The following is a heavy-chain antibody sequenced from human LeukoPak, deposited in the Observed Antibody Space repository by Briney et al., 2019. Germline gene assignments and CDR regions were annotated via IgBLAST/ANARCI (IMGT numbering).Heavy chain of an antibody. CDR1: GYTFTSYY. D-gene: IGHD6-13*01. CDR3: ARVRYSSSWYYYYFMDV. V-gene: IGHV1-46*01. J-gene: IGHJ6*03. CDR2: INPTGDRT. Sequence: ASVKVSCKASGYTFTSYYMHWVRQAPGQGLEWMGLINPTGDRTGYAQKFQGRVTITADKSTSTAYMELSSLRSEDTAVYYCARVRYSSSWYYYYFMDVWGKGTTVTVSS.